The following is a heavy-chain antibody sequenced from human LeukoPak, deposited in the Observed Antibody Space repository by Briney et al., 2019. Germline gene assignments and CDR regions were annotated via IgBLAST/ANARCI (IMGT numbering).Heavy chain of an antibody. CDR3: ARSGYYNDY. CDR1: GGSISSSSYY. D-gene: IGHD3-22*01. Sequence: SETLSLTCTVSGGSISSSSYYWGWIRQPPGKGLEWIGSIYYSGSTYYNPSLKSRVTISVDTSKNQFSLKLSSVTAADTAVYYCARSGYYNDYWGQGTLVTVSS. V-gene: IGHV4-39*07. CDR2: IYYSGST. J-gene: IGHJ4*02.